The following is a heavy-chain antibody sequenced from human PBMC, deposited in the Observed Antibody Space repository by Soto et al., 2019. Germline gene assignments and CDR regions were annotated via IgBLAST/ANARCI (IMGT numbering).Heavy chain of an antibody. J-gene: IGHJ4*02. CDR3: ASNDFWSGHTFDY. CDR2: INPSGGST. D-gene: IGHD3-3*01. V-gene: IGHV1-46*03. Sequence: ASVKVACRASGYTFTSYYMHWVRQAPGQGLEWMGIINPSGGSTSYAQKFQGRVTMTRDTSTSTVYMELSSLRSEDTAVYYCASNDFWSGHTFDYWGQGTLVTVSS. CDR1: GYTFTSYY.